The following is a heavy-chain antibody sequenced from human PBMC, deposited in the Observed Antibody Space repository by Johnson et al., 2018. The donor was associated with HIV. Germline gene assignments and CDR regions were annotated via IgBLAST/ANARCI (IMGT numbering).Heavy chain of an antibody. D-gene: IGHD3-10*01. CDR3: ARRGITIVADAFDI. Sequence: QVQLVESGGGVVQPGGSLRLSCAASGFTFSSYGMHWVRQVPGKGLVWLAFIRYAGSNIYYADSVKGRFTIARDNSKNTLYLQMNSLRAEDTAFYYCARRGITIVADAFDIWGQGTMVTVSS. CDR2: IRYAGSNI. J-gene: IGHJ3*02. V-gene: IGHV3-30*02. CDR1: GFTFSSYG.